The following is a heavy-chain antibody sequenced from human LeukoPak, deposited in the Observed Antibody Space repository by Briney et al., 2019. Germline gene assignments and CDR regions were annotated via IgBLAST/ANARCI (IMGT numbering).Heavy chain of an antibody. CDR1: GFTFSSYA. CDR3: AKGRAPIDH. J-gene: IGHJ4*02. Sequence: PGGSLRLSCAASGFTFSSYAMHWVRQAPGKGLEWVSFISGSAANTFYADSVKGRFTISRDNSKNTLYLQMNSLRAEDTAVYYCAKGRAPIDHWGQGTLVTVSS. V-gene: IGHV3-23*01. CDR2: ISGSAANT.